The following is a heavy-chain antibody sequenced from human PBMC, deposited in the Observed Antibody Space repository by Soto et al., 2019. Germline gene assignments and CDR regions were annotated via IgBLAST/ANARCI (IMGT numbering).Heavy chain of an antibody. Sequence: PGESLKISCKGSGYSFTVYWIGWVRQMPGKGLEWMRIIYPGDSDTTYSPSFQGQVTISADKSISTAYLQWSSRKASDTAMYYCARHGARVYYDISDYYYDGMDVWGQGTTVTVSS. J-gene: IGHJ6*02. CDR2: IYPGDSDT. CDR1: GYSFTVYW. D-gene: IGHD3-22*01. V-gene: IGHV5-51*01. CDR3: ARHGARVYYDISDYYYDGMDV.